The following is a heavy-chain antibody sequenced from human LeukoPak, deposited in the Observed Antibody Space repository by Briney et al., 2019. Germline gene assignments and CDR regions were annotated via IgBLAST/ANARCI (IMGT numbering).Heavy chain of an antibody. CDR1: GFTFSSYG. CDR2: IRYDGSNK. CDR3: ARGKTSSSWHYWYFDL. V-gene: IGHV3-30*02. D-gene: IGHD6-13*01. J-gene: IGHJ2*01. Sequence: GGSLRLSCAASGFTFSSYGMHWVRQAPGKGLEWVAFIRYDGSNKYYADSVKGRFTISRDNSKNTLYLQMNSLRAEDTAVYYCARGKTSSSWHYWYFDLWGRGTLVTVSS.